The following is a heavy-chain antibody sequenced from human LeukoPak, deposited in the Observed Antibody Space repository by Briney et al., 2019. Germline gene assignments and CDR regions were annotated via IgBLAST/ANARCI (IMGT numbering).Heavy chain of an antibody. J-gene: IGHJ4*01. CDR2: SYRGGST. CDR3: ARDKYDFWSGYHDY. D-gene: IGHD3-3*01. Sequence: GGSLRLSCAASGFTVSSNYMSGVRQAPGKGLQGVSVSYRGGSTYYGDSVKGRFTISRDTSKNTLYLQMNSLRAENTAVYYSARDKYDFWSGYHDYWGHGTLVTVSS. V-gene: IGHV3-66*02. CDR1: GFTVSSNY.